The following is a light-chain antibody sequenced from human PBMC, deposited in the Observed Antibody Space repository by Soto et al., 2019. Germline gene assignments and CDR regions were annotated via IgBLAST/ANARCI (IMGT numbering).Light chain of an antibody. CDR1: QSVSGN. CDR2: GAS. J-gene: IGKJ5*01. Sequence: EIVMTQSPATLSVSPGERATLSCRASQSVSGNLAWYQQKPGQAPRLLIYGASTRATGIPARFSGSGSGTEFTLNISSLQSEDFPVYYCQQYNNWPITFGQGTRLEIK. V-gene: IGKV3-15*01. CDR3: QQYNNWPIT.